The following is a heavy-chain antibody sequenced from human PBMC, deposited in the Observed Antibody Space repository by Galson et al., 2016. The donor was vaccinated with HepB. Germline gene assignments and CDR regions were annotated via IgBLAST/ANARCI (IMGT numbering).Heavy chain of an antibody. Sequence: SETLSLTCTVSGGSISTNYWTWIRQPPGKGLEWIGYLYNVGGTKYNPSLESRISISGDTSENQFSLKLTSVTAADTAVYYCARIPKPGVAPFGYFDYWGQGTLVTVSS. V-gene: IGHV4-59*01. CDR1: GGSISTNY. CDR3: ARIPKPGVAPFGYFDY. CDR2: LYNVGGT. D-gene: IGHD1-14*01. J-gene: IGHJ4*02.